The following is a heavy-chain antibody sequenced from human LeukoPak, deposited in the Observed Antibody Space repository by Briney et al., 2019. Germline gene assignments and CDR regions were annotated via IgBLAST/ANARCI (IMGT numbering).Heavy chain of an antibody. V-gene: IGHV4-30-2*01. J-gene: IGHJ3*02. D-gene: IGHD3-9*01. CDR3: ARVVDDILTGYYIKAFAI. Sequence: SQTLSLTCAVSGGSISSGGYSWSWIRQPAGKGLEWIGYIYHSGSTYYNPSLKSRVTISVDRSKNQFSLRLSSVTAADTAVYYCARVVDDILTGYYIKAFAIWGQGTMVTVSS. CDR2: IYHSGST. CDR1: GGSISSGGYS.